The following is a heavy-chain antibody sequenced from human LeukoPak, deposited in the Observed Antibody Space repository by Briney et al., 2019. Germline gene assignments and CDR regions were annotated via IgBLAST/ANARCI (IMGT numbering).Heavy chain of an antibody. CDR3: ARMMALSSSFFYYYYMDV. J-gene: IGHJ6*03. CDR1: GGSFSGYD. D-gene: IGHD6-13*01. CDR2: INHSGST. V-gene: IGHV4-34*01. Sequence: SETLSLTCAVCGGSFSGYDWSWIRQAPGKGLEWIGEINHSGSTNYNPSLKSRVTISVDTSKNQFSLKLSSVTAADTAVYYCARMMALSSSFFYYYYMDVWGKGTTVTVSS.